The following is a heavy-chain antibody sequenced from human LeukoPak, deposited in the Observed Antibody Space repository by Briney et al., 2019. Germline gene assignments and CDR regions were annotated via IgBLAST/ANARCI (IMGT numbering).Heavy chain of an antibody. CDR1: GYTFTSYG. J-gene: IGHJ4*02. D-gene: IGHD3-22*01. CDR3: TRDLSPYYYDSSGPPGDY. V-gene: IGHV1-18*01. Sequence: ASVKVSCKASGYTFTSYGISWVRQAPGQGLEWMGWISAYNGNTNYAQKLQGRVTMTTDTSTGTAYMELRSLRSDDTAVYYCTRDLSPYYYDSSGPPGDYWGQGTLVTVSS. CDR2: ISAYNGNT.